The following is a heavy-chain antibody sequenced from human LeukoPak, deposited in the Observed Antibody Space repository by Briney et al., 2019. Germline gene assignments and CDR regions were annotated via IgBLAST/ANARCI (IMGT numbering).Heavy chain of an antibody. CDR2: ISSSSSYI. D-gene: IGHD6-13*01. J-gene: IGHJ4*02. CDR3: ARDLPLPPRIAAAGLDY. CDR1: GITFSSDS. Sequence: GSLRLSCAAPGITFSSDSINWVRPAPGKGLDWGSFISSSSSYIYYADSVKGRVTISRDNAKNSLYLQMNSLRAEDTAVYYCARDLPLPPRIAAAGLDYWGQGTLVTVSS. V-gene: IGHV3-21*01.